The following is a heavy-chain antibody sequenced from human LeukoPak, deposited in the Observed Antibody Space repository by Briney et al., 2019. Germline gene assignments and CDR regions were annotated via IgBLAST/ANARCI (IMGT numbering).Heavy chain of an antibody. CDR2: ISYDGSNK. CDR3: ARGGYYYGSGSYYIYGMDV. CDR1: GFTFSSYA. Sequence: PGGSLRLSCAASGFTFSSYAMHWVRQAPGKGLEWVAVISYDGSNKYYADSVKGRFTISRDSSKNTLYLQMNSLRAEDTAVYYCARGGYYYGSGSYYIYGMDVWGKGTTVTVSS. V-gene: IGHV3-30*04. J-gene: IGHJ6*04. D-gene: IGHD3-10*01.